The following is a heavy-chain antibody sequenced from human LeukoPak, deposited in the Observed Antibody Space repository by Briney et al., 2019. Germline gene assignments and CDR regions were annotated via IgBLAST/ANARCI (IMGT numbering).Heavy chain of an antibody. CDR2: IYHSGST. CDR3: ARVSQYSGYQDKYFDY. Sequence: SETLSLTCAVSGGSMSSGGYYWSWIRQPPGKGLEWIGYIYHSGSTYYNPSLKSRVTISVDRSKNQLSLKLSSVTAADTAVYYCARVSQYSGYQDKYFDYWGQGTLVTVSS. J-gene: IGHJ4*02. V-gene: IGHV4-30-2*01. CDR1: GGSMSSGGYY. D-gene: IGHD5-12*01.